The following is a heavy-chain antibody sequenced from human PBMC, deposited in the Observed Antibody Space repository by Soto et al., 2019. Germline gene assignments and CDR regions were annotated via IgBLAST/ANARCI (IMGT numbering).Heavy chain of an antibody. V-gene: IGHV3-66*01. J-gene: IGHJ5*02. CDR2: IYSGGST. Sequence: PGGSLRLSCAASGFTVSSNYMSWVRQAPGKGLEWVSVIYSGGSTYYADSVKGRFTISRDNSKNTLYLQMNSLRAEDTAVYYCARDDFWSGMGYNWFDPWGQGTLVTVSS. CDR1: GFTVSSNY. D-gene: IGHD3-3*01. CDR3: ARDDFWSGMGYNWFDP.